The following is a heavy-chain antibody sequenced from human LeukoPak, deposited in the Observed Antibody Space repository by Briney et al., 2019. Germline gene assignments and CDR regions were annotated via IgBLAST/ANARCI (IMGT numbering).Heavy chain of an antibody. CDR1: GFTFNNHV. J-gene: IGHJ4*02. CDR3: AKGVRQWLTPSFDY. CDR2: ISGTGGST. Sequence: GGSLRLSCAASGFTFNNHVMNWVRQAPGKGPEWVSTISGTGGSTYYADSVKGRFSISRDNSKNTLYLQMNSLRAEDTAVYYCAKGVRQWLTPSFDYWGQGTLVTVSS. D-gene: IGHD6-19*01. V-gene: IGHV3-23*01.